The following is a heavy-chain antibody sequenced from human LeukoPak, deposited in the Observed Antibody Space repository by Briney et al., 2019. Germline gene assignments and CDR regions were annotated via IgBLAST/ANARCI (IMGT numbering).Heavy chain of an antibody. CDR3: AKDLSASVDWSMDY. Sequence: GRSLRLSCTAYEFTFSAFCMQWVRQPPGKGMEWVAVIWYNGSRKYYAASVKGRCIISRDNSQNTLYLHLNNLRAEDTAVYYCAKDLSASVDWSMDYWGQGTLVTVSS. V-gene: IGHV3-33*06. J-gene: IGHJ4*02. CDR1: EFTFSAFC. D-gene: IGHD3/OR15-3a*01. CDR2: IWYNGSRK.